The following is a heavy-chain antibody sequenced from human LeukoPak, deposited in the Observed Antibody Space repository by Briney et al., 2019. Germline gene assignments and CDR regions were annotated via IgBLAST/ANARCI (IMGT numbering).Heavy chain of an antibody. Sequence: GGSLRLSCAASGFTFSSYGMHWVRQAPGKGLEWVAVISYDGSNKYYADSVKGRFTISRGNSKNTLYLQMNSLRAEDTAVYYCAKAQAKDIVVVPAAYDYWGQGTLVTVSS. V-gene: IGHV3-30*18. CDR2: ISYDGSNK. D-gene: IGHD2-2*01. CDR3: AKAQAKDIVVVPAAYDY. J-gene: IGHJ4*02. CDR1: GFTFSSYG.